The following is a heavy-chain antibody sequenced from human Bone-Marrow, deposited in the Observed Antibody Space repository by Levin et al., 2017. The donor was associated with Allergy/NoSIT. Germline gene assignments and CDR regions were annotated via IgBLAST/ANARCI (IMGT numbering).Heavy chain of an antibody. CDR2: ISWNSGIV. J-gene: IGHJ4*02. Sequence: GGSLRLSCAASGFSFTDYAMHWVRQGPGKGLEWVSGISWNSGIVGYADSVKGRFTISRDNAKNSLYLQMNSLRAEDTALYYCAKDMSAAAYYFDSWGQGTLVTVSS. CDR3: AKDMSAAAYYFDS. CDR1: GFSFTDYA. V-gene: IGHV3-9*01. D-gene: IGHD6-13*01.